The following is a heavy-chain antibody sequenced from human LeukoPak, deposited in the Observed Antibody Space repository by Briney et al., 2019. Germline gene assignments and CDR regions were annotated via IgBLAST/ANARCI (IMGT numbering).Heavy chain of an antibody. Sequence: PGGSLRLSCAASGFSFSSFSIHWVRQALGQGLEWVAVISSEGSKKFYADSVEGRFTISRDNSKNTVYLQMNSLGAEDTAVYYCAREPHYYDSSGYYTPYTDYWGQGTLVTVSA. CDR2: ISSEGSKK. D-gene: IGHD3-22*01. CDR3: AREPHYYDSSGYYTPYTDY. V-gene: IGHV3-30-3*01. CDR1: GFSFSSFS. J-gene: IGHJ4*02.